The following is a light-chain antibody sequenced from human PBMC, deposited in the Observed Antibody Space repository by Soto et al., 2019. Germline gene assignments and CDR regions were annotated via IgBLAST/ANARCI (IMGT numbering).Light chain of an antibody. J-gene: IGLJ1*01. CDR1: SSDVGGYNY. CDR3: ISYTSSSTRV. Sequence: QSVLTQPASVSGSPGQSITISCTGTSSDVGGYNYVSWYQQHPGKAPKLMIYEVSNRPSGVSNRFSGSKSGNTASLTIAGLQAEEEADYYCISYTSSSTRVFGTGTKLTVL. V-gene: IGLV2-14*01. CDR2: EVS.